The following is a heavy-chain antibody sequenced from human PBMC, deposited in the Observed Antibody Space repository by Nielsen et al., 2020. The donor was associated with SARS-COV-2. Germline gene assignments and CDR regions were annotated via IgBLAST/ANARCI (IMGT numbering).Heavy chain of an antibody. CDR2: ISWNSGSI. CDR1: GFTFDDYA. Sequence: SLKISCAASGFTFDDYAMHWVRQAPGKGLEWVSGISWNSGSIGYADSVKGRFTISRDNAKNSLYLQMNSLRAEDTAVYYCAKDLEEYYDFWSGYYGMDVWGQGTTVTVSS. V-gene: IGHV3-9*01. D-gene: IGHD3-3*01. J-gene: IGHJ6*02. CDR3: AKDLEEYYDFWSGYYGMDV.